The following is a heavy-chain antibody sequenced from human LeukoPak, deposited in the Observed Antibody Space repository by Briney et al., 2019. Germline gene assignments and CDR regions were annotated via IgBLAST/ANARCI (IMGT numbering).Heavy chain of an antibody. V-gene: IGHV3-15*01. Sequence: GGSLRLSCAASGFTFSNTWMNWVRQAPGKGPEWVGRIKRIIDGGTTDYAAPVKGRFTVSRDDSINTPYLHMSSLKTEDTAVYYCAAQGGSGDLRYWGQGTLVTVSS. D-gene: IGHD4-17*01. CDR2: IKRIIDGGTT. CDR1: GFTFSNTW. CDR3: AAQGGSGDLRY. J-gene: IGHJ4*02.